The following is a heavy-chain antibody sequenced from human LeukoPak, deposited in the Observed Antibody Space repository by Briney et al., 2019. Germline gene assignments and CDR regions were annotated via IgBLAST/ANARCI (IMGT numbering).Heavy chain of an antibody. J-gene: IGHJ4*02. Sequence: PSETLSLTCTVSGGSISSYYWSWIRQPPGKGLEWIGYIYYSGSTNYNPFLKSRVTISVDTSKNQFSLKLSSVTAADTAVYYCARQGPRRFIAVAGTGLFDYWGQGTLVTVSS. CDR1: GGSISSYY. D-gene: IGHD6-19*01. CDR3: ARQGPRRFIAVAGTGLFDY. V-gene: IGHV4-59*08. CDR2: IYYSGST.